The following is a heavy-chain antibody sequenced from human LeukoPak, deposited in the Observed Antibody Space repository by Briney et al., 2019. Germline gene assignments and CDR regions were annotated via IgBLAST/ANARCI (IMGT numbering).Heavy chain of an antibody. CDR1: GFTFSSYS. Sequence: GGSLRLSCAASGFTFSSYSMNWVRQAPGKGLEWVSSISSSSSYIYYADSVKGRFTISRDNAKNSLYLQMNSLRAEDTAVYYCARDPPGGSYYADYWGQGTLVTVSS. CDR3: ARDPPGGSYYADY. D-gene: IGHD1-26*01. J-gene: IGHJ4*02. V-gene: IGHV3-21*01. CDR2: ISSSSSYI.